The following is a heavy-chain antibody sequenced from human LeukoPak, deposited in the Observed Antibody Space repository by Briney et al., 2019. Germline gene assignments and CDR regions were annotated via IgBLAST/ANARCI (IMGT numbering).Heavy chain of an antibody. V-gene: IGHV4-39*07. CDR2: IYYRGST. J-gene: IGHJ4*02. D-gene: IGHD3-16*01. CDR3: ARAGDWARNYFDY. Sequence: PSETLSLTCTVSGGSISSSSYYWGWIRQPPGKGLEWIGSIYYRGSTYYNPSLKSRVTISVDTSKNQFSLKLSSVTAADTAVYYCARAGDWARNYFDYWGQGTLVTVSS. CDR1: GGSISSSSYY.